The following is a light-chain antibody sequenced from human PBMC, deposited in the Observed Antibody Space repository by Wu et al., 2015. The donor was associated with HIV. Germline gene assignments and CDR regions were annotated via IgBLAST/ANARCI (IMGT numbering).Light chain of an antibody. V-gene: IGKV3-20*01. Sequence: EIVLTQSPGTLSLSPGERATLSCRASQSVSSNDLAWYQRKPGQAPRLLIYAASSRATGIPDRFSGSGSGTDFTLTISRLEPEDFAVYYCQQCDTSLAWTFGQGTKVEIK. CDR3: QQCDTSLAWT. CDR2: AAS. J-gene: IGKJ1*01. CDR1: QSVSSND.